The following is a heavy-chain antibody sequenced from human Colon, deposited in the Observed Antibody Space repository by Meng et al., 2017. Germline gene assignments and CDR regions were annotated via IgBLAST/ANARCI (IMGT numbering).Heavy chain of an antibody. CDR1: GDSVSSNRAV. CDR3: ARGLGGYENDY. CDR2: TYYRSQWYS. J-gene: IGHJ4*01. V-gene: IGHV6-1*01. D-gene: IGHD5-12*01. Sequence: QLQQSGPGLVKPSQTLSLTCAISGDSVSSNRAVWNWIRQSPSRGLEWLGRTYYRSQWYSDYAPSVQGRITVNPDTSKNEFSLQLNSVTSDDTAVYYCARGLGGYENDYWGQGRLVTVPS.